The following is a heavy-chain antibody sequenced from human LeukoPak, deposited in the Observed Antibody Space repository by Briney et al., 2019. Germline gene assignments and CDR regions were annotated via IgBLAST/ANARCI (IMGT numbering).Heavy chain of an antibody. V-gene: IGHV1-8*01. CDR2: MNPNSGNT. Sequence: ASVKASCKASGYTFTSYDINWVRQATGQGLEWMGWMNPNSGNTGYAQKFQGRVTMTRNTSISTAYMELSSLRSEDTAVYYCARESSSWLYYYYYYMDVWGKGTTVTVSS. D-gene: IGHD6-13*01. CDR3: ARESSSWLYYYYYYMDV. J-gene: IGHJ6*03. CDR1: GYTFTSYD.